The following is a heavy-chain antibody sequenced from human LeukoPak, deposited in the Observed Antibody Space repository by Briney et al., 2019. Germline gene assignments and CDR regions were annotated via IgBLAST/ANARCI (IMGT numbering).Heavy chain of an antibody. Sequence: GASVKVSCKASGYTFTSYDINWVRQATGQGLEWMGWMNPNSGNTGYAQKFQGRVTMTEDTSTDTAYMELSSLRSEDTAVYYCATEDSNYGYMDVWGKGTTVTVSS. CDR3: ATEDSNYGYMDV. D-gene: IGHD4-11*01. J-gene: IGHJ6*03. CDR1: GYTFTSYD. CDR2: MNPNSGNT. V-gene: IGHV1-8*01.